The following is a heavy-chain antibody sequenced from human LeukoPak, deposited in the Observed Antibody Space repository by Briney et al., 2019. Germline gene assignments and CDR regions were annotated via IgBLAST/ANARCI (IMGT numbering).Heavy chain of an antibody. D-gene: IGHD3-10*01. Sequence: KSSETLSLTCNVSGGSMSNIYYWGWIRQPPGKGLEWIGNIFYSGITYYNPSLRSRVTIAIDTSKSQFSLKLTSVTAADTAVYYCARDRGYLGYYYYGLDVWGQGTTVTVSS. CDR3: ARDRGYLGYYYYGLDV. CDR2: IFYSGIT. J-gene: IGHJ6*02. CDR1: GGSMSNIYY. V-gene: IGHV4-39*02.